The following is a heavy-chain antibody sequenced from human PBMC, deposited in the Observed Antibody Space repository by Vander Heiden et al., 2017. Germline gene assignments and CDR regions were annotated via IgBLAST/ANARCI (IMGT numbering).Heavy chain of an antibody. J-gene: IGHJ4*02. V-gene: IGHV3-33*01. CDR3: ARDLMKGAYFDY. D-gene: IGHD3-16*01. Sequence: QVHLVESGGGVGQPGRSLRLSCAASGFTFNTHAMHWIRQTPGKGLEWVAFIRLDGSNIYYADSVKGLFTISRDNSKNTLYLQMNSLRAEDTGVYYCARDLMKGAYFDYWGQGTLVTVSS. CDR1: GFTFNTHA. CDR2: IRLDGSNI.